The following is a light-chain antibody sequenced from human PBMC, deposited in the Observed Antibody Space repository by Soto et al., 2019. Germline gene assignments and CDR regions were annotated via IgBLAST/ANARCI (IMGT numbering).Light chain of an antibody. CDR1: QSVHNNY. J-gene: IGKJ2*01. CDR2: GAS. CDR3: HLYNRSPYN. V-gene: IGKV3-20*01. Sequence: EIVLTQSPGTLSLSPGERVTLSCRASQSVHNNYLAWYQQKPGQAPRLLIYGASTRATGISDMFSGSGSGTDFTLTISRLEPEDVGVFYCHLYNRSPYNFGQGTKLEIK.